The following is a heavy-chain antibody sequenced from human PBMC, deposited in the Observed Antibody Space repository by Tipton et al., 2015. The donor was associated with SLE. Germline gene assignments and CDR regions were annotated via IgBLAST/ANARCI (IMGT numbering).Heavy chain of an antibody. V-gene: IGHV1-45*02. CDR2: ITPFNGNT. Sequence: QVQLVQSGAEVKKTGSSVKVSCKASGYMFTYRYLHWVRQAPGQALEWMGWITPFNGNTNYAQKLQGRVTMTSDTSTSTAYMELRSLRSDDTAIYYCARVRVDTAMGVFDFWGQGTLVTVSS. J-gene: IGHJ4*02. CDR3: ARVRVDTAMGVFDF. D-gene: IGHD5-18*01. CDR1: GYMFTYRY.